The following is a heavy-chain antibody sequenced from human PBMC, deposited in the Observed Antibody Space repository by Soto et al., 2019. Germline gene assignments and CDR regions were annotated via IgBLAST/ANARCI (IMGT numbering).Heavy chain of an antibody. CDR1: GGTFSSYA. J-gene: IGHJ6*02. V-gene: IGHV1-69*12. D-gene: IGHD3-10*01. Sequence: QVQLVQSGAEVKKPGSSVKVSCKASGGTFSSYAISWVRQAPGQGLEWMGGIIPIFGTANYAQKFQGSVTITADESTRTAYMELSSLRSEDTAVYYCARDRPDYYGSGNPDGMDVWGQGTTVTVSS. CDR3: ARDRPDYYGSGNPDGMDV. CDR2: IIPIFGTA.